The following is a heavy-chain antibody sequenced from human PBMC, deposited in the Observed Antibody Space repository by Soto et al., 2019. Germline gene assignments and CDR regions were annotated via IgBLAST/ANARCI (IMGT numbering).Heavy chain of an antibody. J-gene: IGHJ4*02. CDR2: IYYSGST. CDR3: ARRGYSYGFPSTHFDY. D-gene: IGHD5-18*01. Sequence: PSETLSLTCTVSGGSISSYYWSWIRQPPGKGLEWIGYIYYSGSTNYNPSLKSRVTISVDTSKNQFSLKLSSVTAADTAVYYCARRGYSYGFPSTHFDYWGQGTRVTVSS. CDR1: GGSISSYY. V-gene: IGHV4-59*01.